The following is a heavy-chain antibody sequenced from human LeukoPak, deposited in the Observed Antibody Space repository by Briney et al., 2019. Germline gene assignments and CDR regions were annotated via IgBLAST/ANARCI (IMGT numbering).Heavy chain of an antibody. Sequence: PSETLSLTYSVSRGSISSYYWDWIRQPPGKGLEWIGNIYYGGSTYYNPSLKSRVSISVDTSNNQFSLKVSSVTAADTAVYSSASADGYKIDYWGHRTPFTVSS. D-gene: IGHD5-24*01. CDR3: ASADGYKIDY. CDR2: IYYGGST. V-gene: IGHV4-39*01. CDR1: RGSISSYY. J-gene: IGHJ4*01.